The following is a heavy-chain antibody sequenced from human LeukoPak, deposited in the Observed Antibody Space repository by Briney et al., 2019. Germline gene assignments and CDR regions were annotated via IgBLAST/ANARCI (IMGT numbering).Heavy chain of an antibody. J-gene: IGHJ4*02. V-gene: IGHV1-2*02. CDR1: GYTFTGYY. CDR3: ARGGSSWYLVFDY. Sequence: ASVTVSCKASGYTFTGYYMHWVRQAPGQGLEWMGWINPNGGGTNYAQKFQGRVTMTRDTSISTDYMELSSLRSDDTAVYYCARGGSSWYLVFDYWGQGTLVTVSS. CDR2: INPNGGGT. D-gene: IGHD6-13*01.